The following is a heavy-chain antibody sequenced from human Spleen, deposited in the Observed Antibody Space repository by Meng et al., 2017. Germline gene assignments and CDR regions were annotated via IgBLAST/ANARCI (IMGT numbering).Heavy chain of an antibody. V-gene: IGHV3-21*01. CDR3: ARERTTVTTYHYYYYGMDV. Sequence: GESLKISCAASGFTVSHNYMSWVRQAPGKGLEWVSSISSSSSYIYYADSVKGRFTISRDNAKNSLYLQMNSLRAEDTAVYYCARERTTVTTYHYYYYGMDVWGQGTTVTVSS. J-gene: IGHJ6*02. CDR2: ISSSSSYI. CDR1: GFTVSHNY. D-gene: IGHD4-17*01.